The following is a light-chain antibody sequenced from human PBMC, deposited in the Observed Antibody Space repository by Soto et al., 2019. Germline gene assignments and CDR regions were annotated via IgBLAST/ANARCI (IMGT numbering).Light chain of an antibody. CDR3: QHYQT. V-gene: IGKV1-5*03. Sequence: DIQMTQSPSTLSASVGDRVTITCRASQSISSWLAWYQQKPGKAPKLLIYKAYSLESGVPSRFSGSGSGTEFTLTISSLQPDDFATYYCQHYQTFGQGTKVEIK. J-gene: IGKJ1*01. CDR1: QSISSW. CDR2: KAY.